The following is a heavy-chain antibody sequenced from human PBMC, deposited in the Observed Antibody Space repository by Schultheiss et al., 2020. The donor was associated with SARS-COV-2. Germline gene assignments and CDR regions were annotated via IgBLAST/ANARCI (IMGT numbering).Heavy chain of an antibody. CDR1: GFTVSSNY. J-gene: IGHJ3*02. V-gene: IGHV3-53*01. CDR3: ASRKPYDSSGFYDAFDI. CDR2: IYSGGST. Sequence: GGSLRLSCAASGFTVSSNYMSWVRQAPGKGLEWVSVIYSGGSTYYADSVKGRFTISRDNSKNTLYLQMNSLRAEDTAVYYCASRKPYDSSGFYDAFDIWGQGTMVTVSS. D-gene: IGHD3-22*01.